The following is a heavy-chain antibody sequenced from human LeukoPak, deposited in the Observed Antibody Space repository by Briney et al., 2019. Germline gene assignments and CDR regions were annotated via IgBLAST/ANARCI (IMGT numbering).Heavy chain of an antibody. CDR3: AGGYGSGSYSA. J-gene: IGHJ5*02. CDR1: GFTFSKYY. V-gene: IGHV3-11*01. Sequence: GGSLRLSCAASGFTFSKYYMSWIRQAPGKGLEWISYIVNSGGTTSYADSVQGRFTISSDDAKDSLYLQMNSLRAEDTAVYYCAGGYGSGSYSAWGQGIPVTVSS. D-gene: IGHD3-10*01. CDR2: IVNSGGTT.